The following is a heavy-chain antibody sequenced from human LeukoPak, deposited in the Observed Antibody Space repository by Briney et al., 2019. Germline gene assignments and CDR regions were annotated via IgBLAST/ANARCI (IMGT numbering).Heavy chain of an antibody. CDR1: AANYTSYN. J-gene: IGHJ4*02. CDR2: INPSGGTT. CDR3: ASQWGREPYFDD. Sequence: SVKLSCNSSAANYTSYNNHMVRLPPALGHELMCIINPSGGTTTYGQKFQGRVSMTTDTSTTIIYMELRSLRSDDTAVFYCASQWGREPYFDDWGEGTLVTVSP. V-gene: IGHV1-46*01. D-gene: IGHD1-26*01.